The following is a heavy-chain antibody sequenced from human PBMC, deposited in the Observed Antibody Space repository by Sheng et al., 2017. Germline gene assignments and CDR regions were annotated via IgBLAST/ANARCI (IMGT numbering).Heavy chain of an antibody. Sequence: QALLVQSGGEVKKPGASVKVSCKVSGYTFTTYGISWVRQAPGQGLEWMGWISTYSGNTKYAQKLQGRVTMTTDTSAKTAFMELRSLRSDDTAVYYCARDKNYYLDSWGQGTLVTVSS. J-gene: IGHJ4*02. CDR3: ARDKNYYLDS. CDR2: ISTYSGNT. CDR1: GYTFTTYG. V-gene: IGHV1-18*01.